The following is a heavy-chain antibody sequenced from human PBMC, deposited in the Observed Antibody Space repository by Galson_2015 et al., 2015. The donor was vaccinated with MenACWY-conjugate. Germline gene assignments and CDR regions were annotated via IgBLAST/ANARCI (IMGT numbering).Heavy chain of an antibody. Sequence: SLRLSCAASGFTFSSYSMNWVRQAPGKGLEWVSSITTSSSIYFADSVKGRFTISRDNAKNSPYLQMNSLRDEDTAVYYCTRKAVCDYWGQGTLVTISS. V-gene: IGHV3-48*02. CDR3: TRKAVCDY. CDR2: ITTSSSI. J-gene: IGHJ4*02. D-gene: IGHD3-16*01. CDR1: GFTFSSYS.